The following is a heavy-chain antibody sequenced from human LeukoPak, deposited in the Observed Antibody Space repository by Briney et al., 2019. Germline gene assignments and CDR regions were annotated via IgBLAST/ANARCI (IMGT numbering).Heavy chain of an antibody. CDR1: GGTFSSYA. D-gene: IGHD3-10*01. CDR2: ISAYNGNT. Sequence: ASVKVSCKASGGTFSSYAISWVRQAPGQGLEWMGGISAYNGNTNYAQKLQGRVTMTTDTSTSTAYMELRSLRSDDTAVYYCARDRGRITMVRGGANYFDYWGQGTLVTVSS. CDR3: ARDRGRITMVRGGANYFDY. V-gene: IGHV1-18*01. J-gene: IGHJ4*02.